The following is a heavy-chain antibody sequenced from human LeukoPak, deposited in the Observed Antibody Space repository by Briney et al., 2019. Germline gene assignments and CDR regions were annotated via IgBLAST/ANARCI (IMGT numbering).Heavy chain of an antibody. V-gene: IGHV3-30*04. CDR1: GFTFSSYA. J-gene: IGHJ2*01. Sequence: PGGSLRLSCAASGFTFSSYAMHWVRQAPGKGLEWVAVISYDGSNKYYADSVKGRFTISRDNSKNTLYLQMNSLRAEDTAVYYCARDPNSSGFPTRYFDLWGRGTLVTVSS. CDR2: ISYDGSNK. D-gene: IGHD6-19*01. CDR3: ARDPNSSGFPTRYFDL.